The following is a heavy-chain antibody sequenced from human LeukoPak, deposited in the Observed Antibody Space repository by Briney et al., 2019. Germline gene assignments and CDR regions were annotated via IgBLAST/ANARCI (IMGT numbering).Heavy chain of an antibody. CDR2: IYHSGST. Sequence: SQTLSLTCAVSGGSISSGGYSWSWIRQPPGKGLEWIGYIYHSGSTYYNPSLKSRVTISVDKSKNQFSLKLSSVTAADTAVYYCARMGVLLWFGELLSNWFDPWGQGTLVTVSS. J-gene: IGHJ5*02. V-gene: IGHV4-30-2*01. CDR1: GGSISSGGYS. D-gene: IGHD3-10*01. CDR3: ARMGVLLWFGELLSNWFDP.